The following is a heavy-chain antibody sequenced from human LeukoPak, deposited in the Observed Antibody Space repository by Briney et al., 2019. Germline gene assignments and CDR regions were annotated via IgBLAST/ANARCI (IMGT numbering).Heavy chain of an antibody. CDR1: GYTFTGYY. CDR3: VRRATVTTYYFDY. V-gene: IGHV1-2*02. Sequence: ASVKVSCKASGYTFTGYYMHWVHQAPGQGLEWMGWINPNSGGTNYAQKFEGRVTMTRDTSISTAYMELSRLRSDDTAVYYCVRRATVTTYYFDYWGQETLVTVSS. D-gene: IGHD4-11*01. J-gene: IGHJ4*02. CDR2: INPNSGGT.